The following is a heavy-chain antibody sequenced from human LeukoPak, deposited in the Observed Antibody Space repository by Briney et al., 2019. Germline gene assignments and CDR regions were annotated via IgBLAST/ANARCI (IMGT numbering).Heavy chain of an antibody. V-gene: IGHV3-64D*06. CDR3: VKDGLSSSSWYWWFDP. D-gene: IGHD6-13*01. Sequence: GRSLRLSCSASGLTFSSYAMHWARQAPGKGLVYVSAISSNGGNTYYADSVKGRFTISRDNSKNTLYLQMSCLRAEDTAVYYCVKDGLSSSSWYWWFDPWGQGTLVTVSS. CDR2: ISSNGGNT. CDR1: GLTFSSYA. J-gene: IGHJ5*02.